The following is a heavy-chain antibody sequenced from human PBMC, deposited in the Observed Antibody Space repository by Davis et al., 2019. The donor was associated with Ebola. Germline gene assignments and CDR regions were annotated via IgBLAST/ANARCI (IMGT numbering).Heavy chain of an antibody. D-gene: IGHD4-17*01. CDR2: IYHSGST. V-gene: IGHV4-30-4*01. CDR3: ASENYDYGDYFDY. J-gene: IGHJ4*02. Sequence: SETLSLTCTVSGGSISSGDYYWSWIRQPPGKGLEWIGEIYHSGSTNYNPSLKSRVTISVDKSKNQFSLKLSSVTAADTAVYYCASENYDYGDYFDYWGQGTLVTVSS. CDR1: GGSISSGDYY.